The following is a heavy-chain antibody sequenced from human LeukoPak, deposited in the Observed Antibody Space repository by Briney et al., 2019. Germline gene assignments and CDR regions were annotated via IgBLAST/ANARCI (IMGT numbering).Heavy chain of an antibody. J-gene: IGHJ4*02. D-gene: IGHD6-6*01. CDR1: GGSFSGYY. CDR2: INHSGST. CDR3: ARGSSDFDY. V-gene: IGHV4-34*01. Sequence: SETLSLTCAVYGGSFSGYYWSWIRQPPGKGLEWIGEINHSGSTNYNPSLKSRVTISVDTSKNQFSLKLSSVTAADTAVYYCARGSSDFDYWGQGTLVTVSS.